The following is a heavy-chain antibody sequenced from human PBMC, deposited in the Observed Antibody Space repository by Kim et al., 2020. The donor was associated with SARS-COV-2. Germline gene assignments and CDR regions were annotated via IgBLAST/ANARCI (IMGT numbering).Heavy chain of an antibody. D-gene: IGHD2-2*01. CDR2: INHSGST. V-gene: IGHV4-34*01. CDR3: ARGRRYCSSTSCTPLGYFDL. CDR1: GGSFSGYY. Sequence: SETLSLTCAVYGGSFSGYYWSWIRQPPGKGLEWIGEINHSGSTNYNPSLKSRVTISVDTSKNQFSLKLSSVTAADTAVYYCARGRRYCSSTSCTPLGYFDLWGRGTLVTVSS. J-gene: IGHJ2*01.